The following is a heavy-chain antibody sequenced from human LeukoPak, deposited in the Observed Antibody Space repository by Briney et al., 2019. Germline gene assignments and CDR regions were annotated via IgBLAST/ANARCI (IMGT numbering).Heavy chain of an antibody. D-gene: IGHD3-22*01. CDR3: ARDQYYYDSSGYYYLGY. V-gene: IGHV4-4*07. CDR1: GGSISSYY. CDR2: IYTSGST. Sequence: SETLSLTCTVSGGSISSYYWSWIRQPAGKGLEWIGRIYTSGSTNYNPSLKSRVTMSVDTSKNQFSLKLSSVTAADTAVYYCARDQYYYDSSGYYYLGYWGQGTLVTVSS. J-gene: IGHJ4*02.